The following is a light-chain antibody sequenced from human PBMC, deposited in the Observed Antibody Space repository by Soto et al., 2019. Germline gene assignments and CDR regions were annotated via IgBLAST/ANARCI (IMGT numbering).Light chain of an antibody. CDR2: GNS. CDR3: QSYDNSLSAWV. V-gene: IGLV1-40*01. J-gene: IGLJ3*02. CDR1: SSNIGAGYD. Sequence: QSVLTQPPSVSGGPGQRVTISCTGNSSNIGAGYDVHWYQQLPGTAPKLLIYGNSNRPSGVSDRFSGSKSGTSASLAITGLQAEDEADYYCQSYDNSLSAWVFGGGTKLTVL.